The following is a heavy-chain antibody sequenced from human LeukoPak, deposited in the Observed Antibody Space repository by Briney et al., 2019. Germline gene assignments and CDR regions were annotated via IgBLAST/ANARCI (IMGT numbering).Heavy chain of an antibody. CDR1: GGTFSSYA. J-gene: IGHJ5*02. CDR2: IIPIFGTA. Sequence: SVKVSCKASGGTFSSYAISWVRQAPGQGLEWMGGIIPIFGTANYAQKFQGRVTITTDESTSTAYMELSSLRSEDTAVYYCARDPGGYSYGYDPEYNWFDPWGQGTLVTVSS. V-gene: IGHV1-69*05. CDR3: ARDPGGYSYGYDPEYNWFDP. D-gene: IGHD5-18*01.